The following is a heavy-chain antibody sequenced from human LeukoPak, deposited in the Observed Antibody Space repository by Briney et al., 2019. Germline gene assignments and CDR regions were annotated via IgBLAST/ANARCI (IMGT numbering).Heavy chain of an antibody. J-gene: IGHJ4*02. CDR1: GYTFTGYY. V-gene: IGHV1-2*02. D-gene: IGHD5-18*01. CDR3: ARDWGDTAMVQPYDY. Sequence: ASVKVSCKASGYTFTGYYMHWVRQAPGQGLEWMGWINPNSGGTNYARKFQGRVTMTRDTSISTAYMELSRLRSDDTAVYYCARDWGDTAMVQPYDYWGQGTLVTVSS. CDR2: INPNSGGT.